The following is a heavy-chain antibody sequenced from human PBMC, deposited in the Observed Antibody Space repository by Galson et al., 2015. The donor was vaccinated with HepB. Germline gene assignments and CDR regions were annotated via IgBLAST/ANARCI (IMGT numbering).Heavy chain of an antibody. Sequence: SLRLSCAASGFTFSSYAMHWVRQAPGKGLEWVAVISYDGSNKYYADSVKGRFTISRDNSKNTLYLQMISLRAEDTAVYYCARDSGYCSSTSCYDLGYFDYWGQGTLVTVSS. CDR1: GFTFSSYA. V-gene: IGHV3-30*04. CDR2: ISYDGSNK. CDR3: ARDSGYCSSTSCYDLGYFDY. J-gene: IGHJ4*02. D-gene: IGHD2-2*01.